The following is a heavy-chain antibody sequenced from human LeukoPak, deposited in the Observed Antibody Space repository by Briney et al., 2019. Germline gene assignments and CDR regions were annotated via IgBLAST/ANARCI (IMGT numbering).Heavy chain of an antibody. CDR1: GGSFSGYY. J-gene: IGHJ4*02. CDR3: ASGHMITFGGVIVIEMGFDY. D-gene: IGHD3-16*02. CDR2: INHSGST. V-gene: IGHV4-34*01. Sequence: SETLSLTCAVYGGSFSGYYWSWIRQPPGKGLEWIGEINHSGSTNYNPSLKSRVTMSVDTSKNQFSLKLSSVTAADTAVYYCASGHMITFGGVIVIEMGFDYWGQGTLVTVSS.